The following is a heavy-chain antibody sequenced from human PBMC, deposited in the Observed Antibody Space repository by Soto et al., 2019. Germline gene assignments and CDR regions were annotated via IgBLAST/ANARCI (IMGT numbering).Heavy chain of an antibody. CDR3: ASPLYSRYYAMDV. V-gene: IGHV3-30-3*01. CDR2: ISYDGSNK. Sequence: QVQLVESGGGVVQPGRSLRLSCAASGFTFSSYAMHWVRQAPGKGLEWVAVISYDGSNKYYADSVKGRFTISRDNSKNTLYLQMNSLRAEDTAVYYCASPLYSRYYAMDVWGQGTTVTVSS. CDR1: GFTFSSYA. J-gene: IGHJ6*02. D-gene: IGHD4-4*01.